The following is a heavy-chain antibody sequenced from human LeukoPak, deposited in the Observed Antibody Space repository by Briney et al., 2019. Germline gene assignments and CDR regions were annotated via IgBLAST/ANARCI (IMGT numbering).Heavy chain of an antibody. CDR3: ARDFPSKSSWMGAPRYMDV. D-gene: IGHD1-26*01. J-gene: IGHJ6*03. V-gene: IGHV1-18*01. CDR2: ISAYNDNT. CDR1: GYTFTNYA. Sequence: ASVKVSCKASGYTFTNYAISWVRQAPGQGLEWMGWISAYNDNTNYAQKFQGRVTTTTDTSTTTAYLELRSLRSDDTAVYYCARDFPSKSSWMGAPRYMDVWGKGTTVTVSS.